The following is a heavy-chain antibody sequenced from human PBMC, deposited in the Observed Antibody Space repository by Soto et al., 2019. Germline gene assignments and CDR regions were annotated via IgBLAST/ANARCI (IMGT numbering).Heavy chain of an antibody. CDR1: GGPISSSGDY. V-gene: IGHV4-39*01. J-gene: IGHJ4*02. D-gene: IGHD6-19*01. CDR2: ISNSGST. Sequence: QLQLQASGPGLVKPSETLSLTCTVTGGPISSSGDYWGWVRQTPGKGLEWIGTISNSGSTYYNPSVMSRVTISVDTSKKQFSRRLISVTAADTAVYYCARGLSSSAYLDYWGQGTLVTVSS. CDR3: ARGLSSSAYLDY.